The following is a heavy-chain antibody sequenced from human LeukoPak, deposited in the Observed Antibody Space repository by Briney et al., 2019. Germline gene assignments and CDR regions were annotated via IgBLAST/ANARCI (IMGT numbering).Heavy chain of an antibody. J-gene: IGHJ4*02. D-gene: IGHD4-11*01. CDR2: IWSDKSNR. V-gene: IGHV3-33*06. CDR1: GFIFNHHA. Sequence: GGSLRLSCAASGFIFNHHAMHWVRQAPGKGLEWVAVIWSDKSNRFYGDSVRGRFTISRDDSRKTVYLQMERMAAEDTAIYYCAKDAQRGFDYSNSLEYWGLGALVTVAS. CDR3: AKDAQRGFDYSNSLEY.